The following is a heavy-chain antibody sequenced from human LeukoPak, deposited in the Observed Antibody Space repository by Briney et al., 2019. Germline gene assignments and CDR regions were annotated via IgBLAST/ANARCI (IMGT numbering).Heavy chain of an antibody. Sequence: NPSETLSLTCTASGGSISSYYWNWIRQPPGKGLEWIGYIYYSGSTNYNPSLKSRVTISVDPSKNQFSLKLSSVTAAYTAVYYCSRGYYDSSGYRIKYYYYYYMDVWGKGTTVTISS. CDR2: IYYSGST. CDR3: SRGYYDSSGYRIKYYYYYYMDV. J-gene: IGHJ6*03. D-gene: IGHD3-22*01. V-gene: IGHV4-59*12. CDR1: GGSISSYY.